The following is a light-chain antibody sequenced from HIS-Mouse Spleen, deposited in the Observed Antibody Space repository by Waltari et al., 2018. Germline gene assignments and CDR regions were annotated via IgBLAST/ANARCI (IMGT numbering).Light chain of an antibody. V-gene: IGLV3-1*01. CDR2: QDS. CDR1: KLGDKY. J-gene: IGLJ2*01. Sequence: SYELTQPPSVSVSPGQTASITCSGAKLGDKYAWWYQQKPGQSTVLVIYQDSKRPAGIPERFSGSNSGNTATLTISGTQAMDEADYYCQAWDSSTAVFGGGTKLTVL. CDR3: QAWDSSTAV.